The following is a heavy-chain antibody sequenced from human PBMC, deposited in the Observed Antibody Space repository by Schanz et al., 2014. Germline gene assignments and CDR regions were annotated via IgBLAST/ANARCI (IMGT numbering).Heavy chain of an antibody. Sequence: QVQLVQSGAEVKKPGSSMKVSCKASGGTFSTYPINWLRQAPGQGLEWMGRISAYNGNTNYAQKVQGRVTMTADTSTSTAYMDLRSLRSDDTAVYYCARGGYSSGWYDRDIAHFDYWGQGTLVTVSS. V-gene: IGHV1-18*04. CDR2: ISAYNGNT. CDR1: GGTFSTYP. D-gene: IGHD6-19*01. CDR3: ARGGYSSGWYDRDIAHFDY. J-gene: IGHJ4*02.